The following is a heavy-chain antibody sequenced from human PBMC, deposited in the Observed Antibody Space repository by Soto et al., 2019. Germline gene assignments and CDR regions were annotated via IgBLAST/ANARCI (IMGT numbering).Heavy chain of an antibody. V-gene: IGHV3-49*03. D-gene: IGHD3-3*01. J-gene: IGHJ6*03. CDR2: IRSKAYGGTT. Sequence: GGSLRLSCTASGFTFGDYAMSWFRQAPGKGLEWVGFIRSKAYGGTTEYAASVKGRFTISRDDSKSIAYLQMNSPKTEDTAVYYCTRDSYDSVLRFLELPPSNYYYYYLAVWGKGTTVTVSS. CDR1: GFTFGDYA. CDR3: TRDSYDSVLRFLELPPSNYYYYYLAV.